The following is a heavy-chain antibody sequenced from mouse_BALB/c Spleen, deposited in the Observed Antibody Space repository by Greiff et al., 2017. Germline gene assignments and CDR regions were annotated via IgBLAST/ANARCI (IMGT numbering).Heavy chain of an antibody. CDR2: INPDSSTI. CDR1: GFDFSRYW. CDR3: AREEDYSDYLDD. V-gene: IGHV4-1*02. J-gene: IGHJ2*01. Sequence: EVKLMESGGGLVQPGGSLTLSCAASGFDFSRYWMSWVRQALGKGLEWIGEINPDSSTINYTPSLKDKFIISRDNAKNTLYLQMSRVRSENTTLYNCAREEDYSDYLDDGGQGTTRTGTS. D-gene: IGHD2-4*01.